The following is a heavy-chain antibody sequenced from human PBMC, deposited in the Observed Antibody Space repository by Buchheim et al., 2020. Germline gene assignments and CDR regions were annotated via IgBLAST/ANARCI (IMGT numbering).Heavy chain of an antibody. J-gene: IGHJ4*02. CDR3: AKDSSGSFWNLFDY. D-gene: IGHD1-26*01. Sequence: QVQLVESGGGVVQPGRSLRLSYAASGFTFSNYGMHWVCQAPGKGLEWVAVVSFHGSNKYYADSVKGRFTISRDNSKNTLYLQMNSLRAEDTAVYYCAKDSSGSFWNLFDYWGQGTL. CDR2: VSFHGSNK. V-gene: IGHV3-30*18. CDR1: GFTFSNYG.